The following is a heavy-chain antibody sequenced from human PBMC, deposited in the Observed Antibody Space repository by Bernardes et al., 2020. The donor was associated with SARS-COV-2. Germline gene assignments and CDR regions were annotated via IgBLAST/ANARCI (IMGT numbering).Heavy chain of an antibody. CDR2: FDPEDGET. Sequence: ASVKVSCMVSGYTLTELSMHWVRQAPGKGLEWMGGFDPEDGETIYAQKFQGRVTMTEDTSTDTAYMELSSLRSEDTAVYYCATDASSKYQLLYRGGMDVWGQGTTVTVSS. CDR1: GYTLTELS. V-gene: IGHV1-24*01. CDR3: ATDASSKYQLLYRGGMDV. J-gene: IGHJ6*02. D-gene: IGHD2-2*02.